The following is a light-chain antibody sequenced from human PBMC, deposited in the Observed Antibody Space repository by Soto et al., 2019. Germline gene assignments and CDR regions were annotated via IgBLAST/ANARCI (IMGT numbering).Light chain of an antibody. CDR2: EGS. Sequence: QSVLTQPASVSGSPGRSITISCTGTSIDAGSYNLVSWYQQYPGKAPKLMIYEGSKRPLGVSNRFSGSKSGNTASLTISGLQAEDEADYSWCSYVNGSTFYVFRTGSKVTVL. CDR1: SIDAGSYNL. J-gene: IGLJ1*01. CDR3: CSYVNGSTFYV. V-gene: IGLV2-23*01.